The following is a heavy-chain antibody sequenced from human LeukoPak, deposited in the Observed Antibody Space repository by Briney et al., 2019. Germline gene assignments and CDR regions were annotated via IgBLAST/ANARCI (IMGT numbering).Heavy chain of an antibody. V-gene: IGHV1-8*01. CDR2: MNPNSGNT. Sequence: ASVTVSCKASVYTFTSYDINWVRQATGQGLEWVGWMNPNSGNTGYEQTFQGTVTMTRNTSISTAYMELSSLRSEDPAVYYCARRVAVGYDFWRGYYRHFDYWGQGTLVTVSS. CDR1: VYTFTSYD. CDR3: ARRVAVGYDFWRGYYRHFDY. D-gene: IGHD3-3*01. J-gene: IGHJ4*02.